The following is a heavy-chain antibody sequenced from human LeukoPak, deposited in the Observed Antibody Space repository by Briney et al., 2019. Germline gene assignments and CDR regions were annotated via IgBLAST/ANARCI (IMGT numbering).Heavy chain of an antibody. CDR2: INHSGST. Sequence: SETLSLTCAVYGGSFSGYYWSWIRQPPGKGMEWIGEINHSGSTNYNPSLKSRVTISVDTSKTQFSLKLSSVTAAATAVYYCAGDCSSTSRPDVCGQGTTVTVSS. D-gene: IGHD2-2*01. V-gene: IGHV4-34*01. CDR3: AGDCSSTSRPDV. J-gene: IGHJ6*02. CDR1: GGSFSGYY.